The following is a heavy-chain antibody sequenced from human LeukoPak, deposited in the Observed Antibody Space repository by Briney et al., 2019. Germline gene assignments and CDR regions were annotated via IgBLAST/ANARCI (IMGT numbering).Heavy chain of an antibody. CDR1: EVSDYA. Sequence: GGSLRLSCTASEVSDYAVSWVRRAPGKDLEWVGFIRSKTYGGTAEYAASVKGRFSISRGDSKTIAYLQMNSLTIEDTAVYYCTLANRAYAYGYDYWGQGTLVTVSS. V-gene: IGHV3-49*04. J-gene: IGHJ4*02. CDR3: TLANRAYAYGYDY. CDR2: IRSKTYGGTA. D-gene: IGHD5-18*01.